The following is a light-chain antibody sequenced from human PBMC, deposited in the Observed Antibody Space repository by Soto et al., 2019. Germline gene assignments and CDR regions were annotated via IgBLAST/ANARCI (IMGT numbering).Light chain of an antibody. Sequence: QSVLTQPPSASGTPGQRVTISCSGSRSNIGSNTVNWYQQLPGTAPKLLIYSNNQRPSGVPDRFSGSKSGTSASLAISGLQSEDEAEYYCAAWDDSLNGVVFGGGTKVTVL. V-gene: IGLV1-44*01. CDR2: SNN. J-gene: IGLJ2*01. CDR1: RSNIGSNT. CDR3: AAWDDSLNGVV.